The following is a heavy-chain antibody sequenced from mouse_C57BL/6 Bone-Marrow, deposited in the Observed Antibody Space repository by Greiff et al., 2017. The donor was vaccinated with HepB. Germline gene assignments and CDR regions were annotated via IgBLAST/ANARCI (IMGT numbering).Heavy chain of an antibody. CDR3: ARERISYFDV. CDR2: IDPSDSYT. J-gene: IGHJ1*03. Sequence: QVQLQQPGAELVKPGSSVKLSCKASGYTFTSYWMQWVKQRPGQGLEWIGEIDPSDSYTNYNQKFKGKATLTVDTSSSTAYMQLSSLTSADSAVYYCARERISYFDVWGTGTTVTVSS. CDR1: GYTFTSYW. V-gene: IGHV1-50*01.